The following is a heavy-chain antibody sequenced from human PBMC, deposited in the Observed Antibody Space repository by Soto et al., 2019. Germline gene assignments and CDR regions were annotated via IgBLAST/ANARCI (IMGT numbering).Heavy chain of an antibody. D-gene: IGHD5-18*01. J-gene: IGHJ6*02. Sequence: SETLSLTCTVSGGSISSYYWSWIRQPPGKGLEWIGYIYYSGSTNYNPSLKSRVTISVDTSKNQFSLKLSSVTAADTAVYYCARGYLLYYYYGMDVWGQGTTVT. V-gene: IGHV4-59*01. CDR2: IYYSGST. CDR1: GGSISSYY. CDR3: ARGYLLYYYYGMDV.